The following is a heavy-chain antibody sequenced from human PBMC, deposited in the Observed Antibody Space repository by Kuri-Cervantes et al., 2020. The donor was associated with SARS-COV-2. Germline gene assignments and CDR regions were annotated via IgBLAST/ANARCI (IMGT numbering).Heavy chain of an antibody. Sequence: GESLKISCAASGFTFSSYAMHWVRQAPGKGLEWVAVISYDGSNKYYADSVKGRFTISRDNSRNTLYLQMNSLRAEDTAVYYCAKGLRTTGPDYWGQGTLVTVSS. D-gene: IGHD4-17*01. CDR3: AKGLRTTGPDY. CDR1: GFTFSSYA. J-gene: IGHJ4*02. V-gene: IGHV3-30*07. CDR2: ISYDGSNK.